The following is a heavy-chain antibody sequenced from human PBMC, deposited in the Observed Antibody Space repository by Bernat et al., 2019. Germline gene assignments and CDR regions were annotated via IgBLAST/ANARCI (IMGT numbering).Heavy chain of an antibody. Sequence: EVQLVESGGGLVQPGGSLRLSCAASGFTFSSYEMNWVRQAPGKGLEWVSYISSSGSTIYYADSVKGRFTISRDNAKNSLYLQRNSLRAEDTAVYYCARDYEWELTISGGMDVWGQGTTVTVSS. D-gene: IGHD1-26*01. V-gene: IGHV3-48*03. J-gene: IGHJ6*02. CDR3: ARDYEWELTISGGMDV. CDR2: ISSSGSTI. CDR1: GFTFSSYE.